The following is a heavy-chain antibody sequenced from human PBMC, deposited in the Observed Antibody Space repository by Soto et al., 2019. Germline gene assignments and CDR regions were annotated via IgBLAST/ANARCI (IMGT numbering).Heavy chain of an antibody. J-gene: IGHJ4*02. CDR3: ARENSDFDY. D-gene: IGHD6-13*01. V-gene: IGHV1-18*01. CDR2: ISAYNANA. CDR1: GYTFRNFG. Sequence: QIQLLQSGAEVKKPGASVKVTCKASGYTFRNFGISWVRQAPGQGLEWMGWISAYNANANYAQKFQGRLTMTADTSTTSAYMELRSLRYADTAVYYRARENSDFDYWGQGTLVTVSS.